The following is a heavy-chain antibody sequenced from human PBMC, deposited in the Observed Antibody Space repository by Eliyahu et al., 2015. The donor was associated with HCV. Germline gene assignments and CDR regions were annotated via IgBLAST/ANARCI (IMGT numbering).Heavy chain of an antibody. J-gene: IGHJ5*02. CDR3: AREVSTVTTIKYDH. Sequence: QVQLVESGGGVVQPGRSLRLSCAASGFTFXSFGMHWVRQAPGKGLEWVAIIWYDGSNKYYADSVKGRFTISRDNSKNTLYLQMNSLRAEDTAVYYCAREVSTVTTIKYDHWGQGTLVTVSS. CDR2: IWYDGSNK. V-gene: IGHV3-33*01. CDR1: GFTFXSFG. D-gene: IGHD4-17*01.